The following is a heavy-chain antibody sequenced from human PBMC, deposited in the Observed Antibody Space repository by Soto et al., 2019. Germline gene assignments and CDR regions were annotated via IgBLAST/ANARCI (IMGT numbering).Heavy chain of an antibody. Sequence: QVQLVQSGAEVKKPGASVKVSCKASGYTFISNYIHWVRQAPGQRLEWMGIITPSGGVTSYAQKFQGRVPMTSDTATNTSYMELSSLTSEDTAVYYCARDSGDFGGNFYRFDYWGQGTLVTVS. CDR3: ARDSGDFGGNFYRFDY. CDR2: ITPSGGVT. CDR1: GYTFISNY. V-gene: IGHV1-46*01. J-gene: IGHJ4*02. D-gene: IGHD2-21*02.